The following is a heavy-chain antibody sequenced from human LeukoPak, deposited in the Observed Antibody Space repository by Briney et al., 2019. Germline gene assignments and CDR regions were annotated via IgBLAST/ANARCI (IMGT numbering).Heavy chain of an antibody. J-gene: IGHJ4*02. CDR1: GFTFSSYG. D-gene: IGHD3-10*01. CDR3: AKDPPFGEPEYYFDY. Sequence: GGSLRLSCAASGFTFSSYGMHWVRQAPGKGLEWVAFIRYDGSNKYYADSVKGRFTISRDNSKNTLYLQMNSLRAEDTAVYYCAKDPPFGEPEYYFDYWGQGTLVTVSS. CDR2: IRYDGSNK. V-gene: IGHV3-30*02.